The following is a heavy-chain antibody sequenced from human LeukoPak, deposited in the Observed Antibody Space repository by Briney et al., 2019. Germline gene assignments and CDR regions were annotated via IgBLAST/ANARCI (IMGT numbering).Heavy chain of an antibody. CDR3: ARAVWFGELLSSYFDY. V-gene: IGHV4-39*07. CDR1: GGSISSSSYY. D-gene: IGHD3-10*01. J-gene: IGHJ4*02. CDR2: IYYSGST. Sequence: PSETLSLTCTVSGGSISSSSYYWGWIRQPPGKGLEWIGSIYYSGSTYYNPSLKSRVTISVDTSKNQFSLKLSSVTAADTAVYYCARAVWFGELLSSYFDYWGQGTLVTVSS.